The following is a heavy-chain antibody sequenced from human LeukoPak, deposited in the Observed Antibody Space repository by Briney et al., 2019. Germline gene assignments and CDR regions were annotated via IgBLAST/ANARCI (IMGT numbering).Heavy chain of an antibody. Sequence: PSETLSLTCTVSGGSISSGSYYWGWIRQPPGKGLEWIGSIYYSGSTYYNPSLKSRVTISVDTSKNQFSLKLSSVTAADTAVYYCARWRDGYKPFFDYWGQGTLVTVSS. D-gene: IGHD5-24*01. CDR3: ARWRDGYKPFFDY. CDR1: GGSISSGSYY. V-gene: IGHV4-39*01. CDR2: IYYSGST. J-gene: IGHJ4*02.